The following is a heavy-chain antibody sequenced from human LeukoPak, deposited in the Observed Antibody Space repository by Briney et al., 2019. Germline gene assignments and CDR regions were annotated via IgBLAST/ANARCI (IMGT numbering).Heavy chain of an antibody. D-gene: IGHD3-22*01. Sequence: SETLSLTCAASGGSISSSNWWSWVRQPPGKGLEWIGEIYHSGSTNYNPSLKSRVTISVDKSKNQFSLKLSSVTAADTAVYYCARARYDSSGYYLNDYWGQGTLVTVSS. CDR1: GGSISSSNW. CDR2: IYHSGST. J-gene: IGHJ4*02. V-gene: IGHV4-4*02. CDR3: ARARYDSSGYYLNDY.